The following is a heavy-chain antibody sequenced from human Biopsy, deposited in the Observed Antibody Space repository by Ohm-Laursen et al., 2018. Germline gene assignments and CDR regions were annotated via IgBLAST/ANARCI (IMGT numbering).Heavy chain of an antibody. Sequence: SETLSLTCAVTYGSISGHFWSWIRQAPGQGLEWIGYISYSGNTNYNPSLKSRATMSVDTSKNQFSLKVYSVTAADTAIYYCATTTMDTSGWYGNYFDSWGQGALVTVSS. CDR3: ATTTMDTSGWYGNYFDS. D-gene: IGHD6-19*01. V-gene: IGHV4-59*08. J-gene: IGHJ4*02. CDR2: ISYSGNT. CDR1: YGSISGHF.